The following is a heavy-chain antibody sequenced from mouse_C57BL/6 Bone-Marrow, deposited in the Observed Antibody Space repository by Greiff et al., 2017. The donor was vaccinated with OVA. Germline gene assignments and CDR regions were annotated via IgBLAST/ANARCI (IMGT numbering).Heavy chain of an antibody. J-gene: IGHJ3*01. V-gene: IGHV10-1*01. Sequence: EVQLVESGGGLVQPKGSLKLSCAASGFSFNTYAMNWVRQAPGKGLEWVARLRSKSNNYATYYADSVNDRFTISRDDTESMIYLQMNNLKTEDTAMDYGVMEDDPDGLAYWGQGTLVTVSA. CDR2: LRSKSNNYAT. D-gene: IGHD2-3*01. CDR1: GFSFNTYA. CDR3: VMEDDPDGLAY.